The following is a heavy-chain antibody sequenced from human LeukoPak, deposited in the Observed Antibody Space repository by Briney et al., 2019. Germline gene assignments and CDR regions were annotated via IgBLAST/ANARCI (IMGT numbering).Heavy chain of an antibody. V-gene: IGHV3-53*04. CDR3: ARGGDGNYFDY. J-gene: IGHJ4*02. D-gene: IGHD3-16*01. Sequence: GGSMRLSCAASGFTVITNYMSWVRQAPGKGLEWVSVIYSGGSTYYADSVKGRFTISRHNSKNTLYLQMNSLRAEDTAVYYCARGGDGNYFDYWGQGTLVTVSS. CDR2: IYSGGST. CDR1: GFTVITNY.